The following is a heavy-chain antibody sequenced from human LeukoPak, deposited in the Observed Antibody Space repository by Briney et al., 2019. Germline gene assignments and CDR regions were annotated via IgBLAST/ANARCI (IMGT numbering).Heavy chain of an antibody. V-gene: IGHV1-2*02. CDR1: GYTFTGYY. CDR2: INPNSGGT. CDR3: ARGTNYDFWSGYYFDY. J-gene: IGHJ4*02. D-gene: IGHD3-3*01. Sequence: VKVSCKASGYTFTGYYMHWVRQAPGQGLEWMRWINPNSGGTNYAQKFQGRVTMTRDTSISTAYMELSRLRSDDTAVYYCARGTNYDFWSGYYFDYWGQGTPVTVSS.